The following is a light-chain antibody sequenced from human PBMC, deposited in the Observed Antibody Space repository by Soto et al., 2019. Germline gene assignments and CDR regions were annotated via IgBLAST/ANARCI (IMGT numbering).Light chain of an antibody. CDR2: GNN. J-gene: IGLJ3*02. CDR1: SSNLGAGYA. CDR3: QSYDSSLSAWV. V-gene: IGLV1-40*01. Sequence: QSVLTQPPSVSGAPGQRVTVSCTGSSSNLGAGYAVHWYQHHPGTAPKLLLFGNNNRPSGVPDRFSGSKSGASASLAIGGLQAEDDAVYYCQSYDSSLSAWVFGGGTKLT.